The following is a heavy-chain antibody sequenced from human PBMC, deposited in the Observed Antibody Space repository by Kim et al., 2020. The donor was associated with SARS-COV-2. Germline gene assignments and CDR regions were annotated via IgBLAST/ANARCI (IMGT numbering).Heavy chain of an antibody. D-gene: IGHD3-10*01. V-gene: IGHV3-49*03. CDR2: IWSNAYGGTT. CDR3: SRGMTVRGVPYRMDV. J-gene: IGHJ6*02. CDR1: GFTLNNYA. Sequence: GGSLRLSCAASGFTLNNYAMSWFRQAPGKGLEWVSFIWSNAYGGTTQYAASVKGRFTISRDDSRNIADLQMNSLKMEDTAVYYCSRGMTVRGVPYRMDVWGQGTTVTVSS.